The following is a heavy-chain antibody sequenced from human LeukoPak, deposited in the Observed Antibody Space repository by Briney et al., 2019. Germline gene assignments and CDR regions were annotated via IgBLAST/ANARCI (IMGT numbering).Heavy chain of an antibody. Sequence: GGSLRLSCAASGFILSGSWMHWVRQGPGKGLVWVSRINSDGRITTYADSVKGRFTISRDNANNRLYLQMNSLGAEDTAVYYCCGYDYGGCVDVWGQGTTVTVSS. CDR1: GFILSGSW. CDR2: INSDGRIT. CDR3: CGYDYGGCVDV. D-gene: IGHD5-18*01. J-gene: IGHJ6*02. V-gene: IGHV3-74*01.